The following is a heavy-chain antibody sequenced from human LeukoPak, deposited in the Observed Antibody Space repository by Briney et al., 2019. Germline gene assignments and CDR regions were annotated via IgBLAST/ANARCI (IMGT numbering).Heavy chain of an antibody. Sequence: GGSLRLSCAASGFTFSSYSMNWVRQAPGKGLGWVSSISSSSSYIYYADSVKGRFTISRDNAKNSLYLQMNSLRAEDTAVYYCARALPRERQRNYYMDVWGKGTTVTVSS. CDR3: ARALPRERQRNYYMDV. J-gene: IGHJ6*03. D-gene: IGHD1-26*01. V-gene: IGHV3-21*01. CDR2: ISSSSSYI. CDR1: GFTFSSYS.